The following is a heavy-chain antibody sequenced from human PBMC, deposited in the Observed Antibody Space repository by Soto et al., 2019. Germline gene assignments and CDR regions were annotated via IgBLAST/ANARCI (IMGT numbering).Heavy chain of an antibody. J-gene: IGHJ6*02. V-gene: IGHV1-69*08. CDR3: ARDPIPAHSEDYYGMDV. CDR1: GGTFSSYT. D-gene: IGHD2-2*02. CDR2: IIPILGIA. Sequence: QVQLVQSGAEVKKPGSSVKVSCKASGGTFSSYTISWVRQAPGQGLEWMGRIIPILGIANYAQKFQGRVTITSDKSTSTAYMELSSLRSEDTAVYYCARDPIPAHSEDYYGMDVWGQGTTVTVSS.